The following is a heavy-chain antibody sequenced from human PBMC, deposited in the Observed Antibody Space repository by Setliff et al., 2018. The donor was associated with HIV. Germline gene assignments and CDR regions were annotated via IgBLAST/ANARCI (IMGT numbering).Heavy chain of an antibody. V-gene: IGHV1-18*01. CDR3: ASCMAGHYYYYMDV. Sequence: GASVKVSCKASGFPFSSYGISWVRQAPGQGLEWMGWISAYNGKTEYALNFQGRVTMTTDISTSTAWTSTSTAYMELRSLRSDDTAVYYCASCMAGHYYYYMDVWGKGTTVTVSS. D-gene: IGHD6-19*01. J-gene: IGHJ6*03. CDR2: ISAYNGKT. CDR1: GFPFSSYG.